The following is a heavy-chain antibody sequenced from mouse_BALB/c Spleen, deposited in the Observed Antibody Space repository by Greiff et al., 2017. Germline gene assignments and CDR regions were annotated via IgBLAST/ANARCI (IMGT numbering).Heavy chain of an antibody. J-gene: IGHJ4*01. D-gene: IGHD2-1*01. CDR3: AREYGNYYAMDY. CDR1: GFTFSSFG. CDR2: ISSGSSTI. V-gene: IGHV5-17*02. Sequence: EVQLVESGGGLVQPGGSRKLSCAASGFTFSSFGMHWVRQAPEKGLEWVAYISSGSSTIYYADTVKGRFTISRDNPKNTLFLQMTSLRSEDTAMYYCAREYGNYYAMDYWGQGTSVTVSS.